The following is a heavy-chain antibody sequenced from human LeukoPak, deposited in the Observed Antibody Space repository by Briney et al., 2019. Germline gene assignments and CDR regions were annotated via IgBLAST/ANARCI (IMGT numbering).Heavy chain of an antibody. CDR2: ISSSSSYI. CDR1: GFTFSSYS. D-gene: IGHD6-19*01. CDR3: ARVKQWPVSFDY. V-gene: IGHV3-21*01. J-gene: IGHJ4*02. Sequence: TGGSLRLSCAASGFTFSSYSMNWVRQAPGKGLEWVSSISSSSSYIYYADSVKGRFTISRDNAKNSLYLQMNSLRAEDTAVYYCARVKQWPVSFDYWGQGTLVTVSS.